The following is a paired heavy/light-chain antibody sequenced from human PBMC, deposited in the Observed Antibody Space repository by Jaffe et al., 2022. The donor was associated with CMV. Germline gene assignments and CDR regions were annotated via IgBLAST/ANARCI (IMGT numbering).Heavy chain of an antibody. CDR1: GFTFSKYA. CDR2: ISTTGGST. V-gene: IGHV3-23*04. Sequence: EVQLVESGGGLIQPGGSLRLSCAASGFTFSKYAMSWVRQAPGKGLEWVSGISTTGGSTFYADSVKGRFTISRDNSKNSLYLRINSLRAEDAALYYCAKWSRYDGNSDFFDYWGQGALVTVSS. D-gene: IGHD5-12*01. J-gene: IGHJ4*02. CDR3: AKWSRYDGNSDFFDY.
Light chain of an antibody. Sequence: EIVLTQSPGTLSLSPGERATLSCRASQSVSSSSLAWYQQKPGQAPRLLIYGASIRATGIPDRFSGSGSGTDFTLTISRLEPEDFAVYYCQQYGSSPLFTFGPGTKVDIK. CDR3: QQYGSSPLFT. V-gene: IGKV3-20*01. CDR2: GAS. CDR1: QSVSSSS. J-gene: IGKJ3*01.